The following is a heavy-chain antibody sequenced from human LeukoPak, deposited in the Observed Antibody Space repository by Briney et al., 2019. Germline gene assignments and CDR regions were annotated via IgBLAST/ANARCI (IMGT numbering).Heavy chain of an antibody. CDR1: GGSFSGYY. CDR2: INHSGST. D-gene: IGHD3-10*01. CDR3: ARGVYGSGSYHLNNWFDP. J-gene: IGHJ5*02. Sequence: PSETLSLTCAVYGGSFSGYYWSWIRQPPGKGLEWIGEINHSGSTNYNPSLKSRVTISVDTSKNQFSLKLSSVTAADTAVYYCARGVYGSGSYHLNNWFDPWGQGTLVTISS. V-gene: IGHV4-34*01.